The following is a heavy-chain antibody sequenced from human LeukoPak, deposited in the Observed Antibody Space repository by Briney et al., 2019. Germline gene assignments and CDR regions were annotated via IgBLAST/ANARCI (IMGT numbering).Heavy chain of an antibody. Sequence: KAGGSLRLSCAASGFTFSSYSMNWVRQAPGKGLEWVSSISSSSSYIYYADSVEGRFTISRDNAKNSLYLQMNSLRAEDTAVYYCARGVDTAFDYWGQGTLVTVSS. CDR2: ISSSSSYI. J-gene: IGHJ4*02. D-gene: IGHD5-18*01. CDR1: GFTFSSYS. V-gene: IGHV3-21*01. CDR3: ARGVDTAFDY.